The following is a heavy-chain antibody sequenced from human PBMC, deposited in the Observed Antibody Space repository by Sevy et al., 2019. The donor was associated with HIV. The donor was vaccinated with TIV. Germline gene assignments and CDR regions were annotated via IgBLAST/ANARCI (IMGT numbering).Heavy chain of an antibody. J-gene: IGHJ6*02. V-gene: IGHV4-34*01. Sequence: SETLSLTCAVYGGSFSGYYWSWIRQPPGKGLEWIGAINHSGSTNYNPSLKSRVTISVDTSKNQFSLKLSSVTAADTAVYYCARGHKMATIPYYYYYYGMDVWGQGTTVTVSS. CDR2: INHSGST. CDR3: ARGHKMATIPYYYYYYGMDV. CDR1: GGSFSGYY. D-gene: IGHD5-12*01.